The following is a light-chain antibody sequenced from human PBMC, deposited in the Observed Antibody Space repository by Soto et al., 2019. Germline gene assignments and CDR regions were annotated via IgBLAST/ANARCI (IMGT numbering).Light chain of an antibody. V-gene: IGKV3-15*01. Sequence: ETVMTQSPATLSVSPGERVTLSCRASQSVSSSLAWYQQKPGQAPRLLIYGASTRATGIPARFSGRGSGTEFTLTISTRQSEDFAVYYCQQHYSWRYTFGQGTKLEIK. J-gene: IGKJ2*01. CDR2: GAS. CDR1: QSVSSS. CDR3: QQHYSWRYT.